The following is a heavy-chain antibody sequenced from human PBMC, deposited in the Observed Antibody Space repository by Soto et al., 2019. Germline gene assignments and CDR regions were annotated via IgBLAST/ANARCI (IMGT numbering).Heavy chain of an antibody. CDR2: ITDSGVST. CDR3: AKISSAHYYYYVMGV. D-gene: IGHD3-22*01. V-gene: IGHV3-23*01. CDR1: GFTFSDYA. Sequence: EVQLLESGGGLVQPGGSLRLSCVASGFTFSDYAMSWVRHVPGKGLEWVSAITDSGVSTYYADSVKGRFSISRDNSKNTLFLQMNSLRVEDTAIYFCAKISSAHYYYYVMGVWCQGTTVTVSS. J-gene: IGHJ6*02.